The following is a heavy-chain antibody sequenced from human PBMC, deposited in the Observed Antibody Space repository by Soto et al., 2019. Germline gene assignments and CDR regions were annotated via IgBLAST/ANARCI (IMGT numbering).Heavy chain of an antibody. CDR2: INTNSGDT. CDR3: ARGRYYYCSWSSNDDGILGY. CDR1: VYTFTCYH. Sequence: QVQLVQSGAEVKKPGASVKVSFKAAVYTFTCYHMHWVRQAPGQGLEWMGWINTNSGDTNYAQKFQGRVTMTRDTAISTAYLERSQLRCDDTAVYYCARGRYYYCSWSSNDDGILGYWGQGTLVTVST. J-gene: IGHJ4*02. V-gene: IGHV1-2*02. D-gene: IGHD3-10*01.